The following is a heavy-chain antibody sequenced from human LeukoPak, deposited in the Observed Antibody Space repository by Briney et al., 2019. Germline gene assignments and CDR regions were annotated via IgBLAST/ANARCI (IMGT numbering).Heavy chain of an antibody. CDR1: GFTFTSYT. V-gene: IGHV3-49*04. D-gene: IGHD2-21*02. CDR2: IRSKAYGGTT. J-gene: IGHJ4*02. Sequence: GGSLRLSCAASGFTFTSYTMNWVRQAPGKGLEWVGFIRSKAYGGTTEYAASVKGRFTISRDDSKSIAYLQMNSLKTEDTAVYYCTRVSPCGGDCPIFDYWGQGTLVTVSS. CDR3: TRVSPCGGDCPIFDY.